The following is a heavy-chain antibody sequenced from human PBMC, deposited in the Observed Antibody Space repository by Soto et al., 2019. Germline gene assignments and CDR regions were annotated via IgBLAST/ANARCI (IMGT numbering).Heavy chain of an antibody. CDR3: AKRRGAGYFDL. CDR2: IGGTSGST. V-gene: IGHV3-23*01. CDR1: GFTFSSFA. D-gene: IGHD1-26*01. Sequence: EVQLWESGGGLVQPGGSLRLSCAASGFTFSSFAMSWVRRAPGKGLEWVSAIGGTSGSTYYADSVKGRFTISRDNSRNTLSLQMNSLRAEATAVYYCAKRRGAGYFDLWGRGTLVTVSS. J-gene: IGHJ2*01.